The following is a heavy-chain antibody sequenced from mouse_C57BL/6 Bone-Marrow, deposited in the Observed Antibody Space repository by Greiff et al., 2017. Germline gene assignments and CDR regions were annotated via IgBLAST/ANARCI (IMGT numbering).Heavy chain of an antibody. Sequence: VKLQQPGAELVRPGSSVKLSCKASGYTFTSYWMHWVKQRPIQGLEWIGNIDPSDSETHYNQKFKDKATLTVDKSSSTAYMQLSSLTSEDSAVYYCARGTGTWAYWGQGTLVTVSA. J-gene: IGHJ3*01. CDR2: IDPSDSET. CDR1: GYTFTSYW. CDR3: ARGTGTWAY. V-gene: IGHV1-52*01. D-gene: IGHD4-1*01.